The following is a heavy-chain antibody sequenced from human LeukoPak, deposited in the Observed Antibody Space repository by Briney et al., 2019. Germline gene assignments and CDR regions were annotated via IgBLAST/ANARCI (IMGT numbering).Heavy chain of an antibody. CDR3: AKGKGSSSSSIDW. J-gene: IGHJ4*02. V-gene: IGHV3-23*01. CDR1: GFTFNTYA. Sequence: GGSLRLSCAASGFTFNTYAMSWVRQAPGKGLEWVSAISGSAGSTYYADSVKGRFTISRDNSKNILYQQIHSLRAEDTAVYYCAKGKGSSSSSIDWWGQGTLVTVSS. D-gene: IGHD2-15*01. CDR2: ISGSAGST.